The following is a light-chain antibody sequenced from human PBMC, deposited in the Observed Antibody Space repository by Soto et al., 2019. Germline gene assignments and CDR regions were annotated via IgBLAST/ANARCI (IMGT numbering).Light chain of an antibody. V-gene: IGLV1-51*01. CDR1: SSNVGNNY. J-gene: IGLJ2*01. CDR3: GTWDSSLSAGI. Sequence: QSVLTQPPSVSAAPGQKVTISCSGSSSNVGNNYVSWYQQLPGTAPKVLIYDNNKRPSGIPDRFSGSKSGTSATLGITGIQTGDEADYYCGTWDSSLSAGIFGGGTQLTVL. CDR2: DNN.